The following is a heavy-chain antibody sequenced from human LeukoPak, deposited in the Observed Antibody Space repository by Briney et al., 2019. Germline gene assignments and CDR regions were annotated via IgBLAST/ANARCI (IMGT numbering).Heavy chain of an antibody. CDR3: AKDLRRGYSYGSQIDY. J-gene: IGHJ4*02. CDR2: ISGSGGST. V-gene: IGHV3-23*01. Sequence: GGSLRLSCAASGFTFSSYSMNWVRQAPGKGLEWVSAISGSGGSTYYADSVKGRFTISRDNSKNTLYLQMNSLRAEDTAVYYCAKDLRRGYSYGSQIDYWGQGTLVTVSS. CDR1: GFTFSSYS. D-gene: IGHD5-18*01.